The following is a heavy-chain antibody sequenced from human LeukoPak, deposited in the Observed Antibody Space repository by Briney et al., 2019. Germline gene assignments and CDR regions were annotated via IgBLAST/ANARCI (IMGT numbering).Heavy chain of an antibody. Sequence: ASVKVSCKASGYTFTSYGISWVRQAPGQGLGWMGWISAYNGNTNYAQKLQGRVTMTTDTSTSTAYMELRSLRSDDTAVYYCARDLGPTYYDYVWGSYRLDYWGQGTLVTVSS. D-gene: IGHD3-16*02. CDR3: ARDLGPTYYDYVWGSYRLDY. V-gene: IGHV1-18*01. J-gene: IGHJ4*02. CDR1: GYTFTSYG. CDR2: ISAYNGNT.